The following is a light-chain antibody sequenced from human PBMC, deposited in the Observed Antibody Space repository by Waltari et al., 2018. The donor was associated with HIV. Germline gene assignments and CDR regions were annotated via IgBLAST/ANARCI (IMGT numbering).Light chain of an antibody. V-gene: IGLV3-21*02. CDR1: YIGAKT. CDR3: QVWDSTSDQRI. Sequence: SYVLTQTPSVSVAPGQTATITCGGNYIGAKTVQWYQQKSGQAPVLLIYDEFDRPSRIPERFSASNSGNTATLTISRVGAGDEADYYCQVWDSTSDQRIFGGGTKLTVL. CDR2: DEF. J-gene: IGLJ2*01.